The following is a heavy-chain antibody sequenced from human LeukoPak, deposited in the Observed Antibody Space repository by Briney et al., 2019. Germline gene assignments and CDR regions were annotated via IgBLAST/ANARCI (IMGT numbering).Heavy chain of an antibody. CDR3: ARSRSPTRYSPFNY. Sequence: SETLSLTCTVSGGSITSNSYYWGWIRQPPGKGLEWIGSIYYSGSTYYNPSLKSRVKISADTSKNQFSLKLDSVTAADTAVYYCARSRSPTRYSPFNYWGQGALVTVSS. CDR2: IYYSGST. D-gene: IGHD5-12*01. J-gene: IGHJ4*02. CDR1: GGSITSNSYY. V-gene: IGHV4-39*07.